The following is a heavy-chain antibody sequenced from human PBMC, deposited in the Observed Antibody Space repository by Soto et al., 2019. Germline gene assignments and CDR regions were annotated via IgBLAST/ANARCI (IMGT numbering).Heavy chain of an antibody. CDR3: ARNPETGWFDP. D-gene: IGHD1-1*01. J-gene: IGHJ5*02. Sequence: WSVAEGSIAHIGCYRIFIRQPPGKGLEWIGSIYYSGSTYYNPSLKSRVTISVDTSKNQFSLKLSSVTAADTAVYYCARNPETGWFDPWGQGTLVTVSS. CDR1: EGSIAHIGCY. V-gene: IGHV4-39*01. CDR2: IYYSGST.